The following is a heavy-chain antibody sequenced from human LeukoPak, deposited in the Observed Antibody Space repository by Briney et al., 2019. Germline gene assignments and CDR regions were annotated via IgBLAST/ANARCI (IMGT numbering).Heavy chain of an antibody. CDR1: GYIFAGYY. Sequence: ASVKVSCRASGYIFAGYYMHWVRQAPGQGLEWMGRINPNNGGTNYAQKFQGRVTMTRDTSISTAYMELSSLRSDDPAVYFCARDREPLGYWGEGTLVTVSS. V-gene: IGHV1-2*06. J-gene: IGHJ4*02. CDR2: INPNNGGT. CDR3: ARDREPLGY. D-gene: IGHD1-14*01.